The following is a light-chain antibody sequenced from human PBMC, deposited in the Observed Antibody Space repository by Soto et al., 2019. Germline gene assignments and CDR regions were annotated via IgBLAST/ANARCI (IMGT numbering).Light chain of an antibody. CDR2: GAS. CDR3: QQYGSSPPWT. Sequence: EIVLTHSPGTLSFSPGERATLSFRAIQSVAVNYLAWYRQKPGQAPRLLIYGASNRATGTPDRFSGSGSGTDFTLTISRLEPEDFAVYYCQQYGSSPPWTFGQGTKVDIK. CDR1: QSVAVNY. J-gene: IGKJ1*01. V-gene: IGKV3-20*01.